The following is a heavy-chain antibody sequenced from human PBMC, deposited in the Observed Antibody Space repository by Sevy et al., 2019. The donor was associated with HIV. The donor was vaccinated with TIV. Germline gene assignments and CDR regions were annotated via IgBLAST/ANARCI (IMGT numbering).Heavy chain of an antibody. V-gene: IGHV4-30-4*01. CDR1: GGSISSGDYY. D-gene: IGHD2-8*01. Sequence: SETLSLTCTVSGGSISSGDYYWSWIRQSPRNGLEWIGYIYYRGTTNYNPSLKSRVTISRDTSKNQFSLKLNSVTAADTAVYYCARGAEGWSDLYWYFGLWGRGTLVTVSS. CDR2: IYYRGTT. CDR3: ARGAEGWSDLYWYFGL. J-gene: IGHJ2*01.